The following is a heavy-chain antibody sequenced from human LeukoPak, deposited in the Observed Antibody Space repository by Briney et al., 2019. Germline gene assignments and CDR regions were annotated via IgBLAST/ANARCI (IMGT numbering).Heavy chain of an antibody. D-gene: IGHD4-17*01. V-gene: IGHV3-23*01. CDR1: GFTFSDYY. J-gene: IGHJ5*02. CDR2: ISTSGGNT. Sequence: GGSLRLSCAASGFTFSDYYMSWIRQAPGKGLEWVSAISTSGGNTYYADSVKGRFTISRDNSKNTLYLQMNSLRAEDTAIYYCAKYKDATTLTVFDPWGQGTLVTVSS. CDR3: AKYKDATTLTVFDP.